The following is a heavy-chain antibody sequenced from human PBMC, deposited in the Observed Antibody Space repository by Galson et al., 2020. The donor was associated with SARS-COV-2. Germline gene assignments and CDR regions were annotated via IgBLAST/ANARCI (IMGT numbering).Heavy chain of an antibody. Sequence: GGSLRLSFAASGFTFSNYAMSWVRQAPGKGLEWVSGISPSGARIYYADSVKGRFTISRDNSKNTVYVQMNTLRADDPAVYCCATGGVVPAADITIYYYGLDVWGQGTTVTVSS. CDR2: ISPSGARI. CDR1: GFTFSNYA. CDR3: ATGGVVPAADITIYYYGLDV. V-gene: IGHV3-23*01. D-gene: IGHD2-2*01. J-gene: IGHJ6*02.